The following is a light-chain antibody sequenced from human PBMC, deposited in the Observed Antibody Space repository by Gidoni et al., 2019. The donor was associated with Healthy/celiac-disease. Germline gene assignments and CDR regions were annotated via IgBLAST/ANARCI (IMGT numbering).Light chain of an antibody. J-gene: IGKJ2*01. CDR3: QQLNSYPRGT. Sequence: IQLTQSPYSLSASVGDRVTITCRASQGISSYLAWYQQKPGKAPKLLIYAASTLQSGVPSRFSGSGSGTDFTLTSSSLQPEDFATYYCQQLNSYPRGTFGQGTKLEIK. CDR1: QGISSY. V-gene: IGKV1-9*01. CDR2: AAS.